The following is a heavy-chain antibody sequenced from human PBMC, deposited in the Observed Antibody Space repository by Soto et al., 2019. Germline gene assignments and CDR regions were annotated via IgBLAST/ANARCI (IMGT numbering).Heavy chain of an antibody. CDR1: GFTFSSYG. CDR3: ARVVGYGFDI. D-gene: IGHD6-25*01. V-gene: IGHV3-33*01. J-gene: IGHJ3*02. CDR2: IWYDGSNK. Sequence: QVQLVESGGGVVQPRRSLRLSCAASGFTFSSYGMHWVRQAPGKGLEWVAVIWYDGSNKYYADSVKGRFTISRDKYKNTLYLQMNSLRAEDTAVYYCARVVGYGFDIWGQGTMVTVSS.